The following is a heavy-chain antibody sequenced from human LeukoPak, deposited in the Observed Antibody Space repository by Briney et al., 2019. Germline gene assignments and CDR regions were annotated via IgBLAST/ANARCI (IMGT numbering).Heavy chain of an antibody. CDR3: VRGPRSHRSDLTKWYFDL. CDR1: EFTFRSFN. V-gene: IGHV3-21*01. J-gene: IGHJ2*01. CDR2: ISTDSKFK. Sequence: GGSLRLSCAASEFTFRSFNMVWVRQAPGKGLEWVSSISTDSKFKYYSDSVTGRFTISRDNAENSLSLQMNSLRVDDTATYYCVRGPRSHRSDLTKWYFDLWGRGTLVSVSS.